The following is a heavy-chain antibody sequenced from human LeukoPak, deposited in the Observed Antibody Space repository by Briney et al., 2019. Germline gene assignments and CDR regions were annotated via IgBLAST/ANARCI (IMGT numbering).Heavy chain of an antibody. D-gene: IGHD1-1*01. CDR2: IYTSGST. CDR3: ARESYNWNDGAAFDI. CDR1: GGSISSYY. V-gene: IGHV4-4*07. J-gene: IGHJ3*02. Sequence: SETLSLTCTVSGGSISSYYWSWIRQPAGKGLEWIGRIYTSGSTNYNPSLKSRVTMSVDTSKNQFSLKLSSVTAADTAVYYCARESYNWNDGAAFDIWGQGTMVTVSS.